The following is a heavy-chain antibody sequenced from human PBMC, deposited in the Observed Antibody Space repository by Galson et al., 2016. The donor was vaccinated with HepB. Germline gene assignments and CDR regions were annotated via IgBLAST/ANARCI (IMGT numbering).Heavy chain of an antibody. V-gene: IGHV3-30*18. J-gene: IGHJ4*02. CDR3: AKGRSTGSHYHPPDY. D-gene: IGHD1-26*01. Sequence: SLRLSCAASGFIISSYGMQWVRQAPGRGLEWVAVISDNGGSVGYGDSVKGRFTITRDNSKNTLYLQMDCLRAEDAALFFCAKGRSTGSHYHPPDYWGQGTLLTVSS. CDR1: GFIISSYG. CDR2: ISDNGGSV.